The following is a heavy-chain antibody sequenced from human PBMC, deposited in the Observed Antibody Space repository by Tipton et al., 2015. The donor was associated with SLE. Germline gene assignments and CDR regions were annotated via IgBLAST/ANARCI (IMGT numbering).Heavy chain of an antibody. J-gene: IGHJ4*02. CDR3: ARQLGWGDPFAFDC. V-gene: IGHV4-59*08. CDR1: DDSISGYY. D-gene: IGHD2-21*01. Sequence: TLSLTCTVSDDSISGYYWSWIRQPPGKGLEWIGYISDSGTTKENPSLKSRVTMSIDTSNKQFSLRLSSVTAADTAVYYCARQLGWGDPFAFDCWGQGTLVTVSS. CDR2: ISDSGTT.